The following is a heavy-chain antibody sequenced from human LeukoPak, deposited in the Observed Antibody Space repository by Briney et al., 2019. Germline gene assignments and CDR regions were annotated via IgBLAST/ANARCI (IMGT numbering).Heavy chain of an antibody. CDR3: ARLGLLPRGVTWFDP. CDR1: GFTFSDYS. Sequence: GSLRLSCAASGFTFSDYSMNWVRQPPGKGLEWIGSTYYSGTTYYNPSLKSRVTISVDTSTNQFSLKLTSVTAADTAVYYCARLGLLPRGVTWFDPWGQGTLVTVSS. J-gene: IGHJ5*02. D-gene: IGHD3-10*01. V-gene: IGHV4-38-2*01. CDR2: TYYSGTT.